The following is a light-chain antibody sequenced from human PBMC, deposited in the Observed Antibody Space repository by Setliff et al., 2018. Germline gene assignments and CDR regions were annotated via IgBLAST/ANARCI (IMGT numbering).Light chain of an antibody. V-gene: IGLV2-8*01. Sequence: QSALTQPPSASGSPGQSVTISCTGTSSDVGGYNYVSWYQQHPGKAPKLMIYEVSKWPSGVPDRFSGSKSGNTASLTVSGLQPEDEADYYCCSYTDSSDLYVFGSGTKVTVL. CDR3: CSYTDSSDLYV. CDR2: EVS. CDR1: SSDVGGYNY. J-gene: IGLJ1*01.